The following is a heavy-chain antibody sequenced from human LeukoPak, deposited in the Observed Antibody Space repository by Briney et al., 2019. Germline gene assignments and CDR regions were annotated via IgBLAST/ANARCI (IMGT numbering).Heavy chain of an antibody. CDR3: ARGSYGKFDY. CDR2: IGSSSSYI. D-gene: IGHD3-16*01. CDR1: GFTFSSYS. Sequence: GGSLRLSCAASGFTFSSYSMNWVRQAPGKGLEWVSSIGSSSSYIYYADSVKGRFTISRDNAKNSLYLQMNSLRAEDTAVYYCARGSYGKFDYWGQGTLVTVSS. V-gene: IGHV3-21*01. J-gene: IGHJ4*02.